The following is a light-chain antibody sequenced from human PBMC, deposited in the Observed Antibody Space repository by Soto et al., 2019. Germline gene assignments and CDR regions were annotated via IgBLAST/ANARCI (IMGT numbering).Light chain of an antibody. J-gene: IGKJ1*01. CDR1: QSVSSK. CDR3: QQYDSYQGT. Sequence: DIQMTQSPSTLSASVGDRVTITCRASQSVSSKLAWYQQKVGKAPKLLIYMASSLESAVPSRFSGSGSGTEFTLTISSLQPDDFATYYCQQYDSYQGTFGQGTTVEIK. CDR2: MAS. V-gene: IGKV1-5*03.